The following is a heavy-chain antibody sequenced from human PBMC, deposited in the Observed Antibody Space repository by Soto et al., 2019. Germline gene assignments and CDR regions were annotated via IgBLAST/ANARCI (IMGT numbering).Heavy chain of an antibody. Sequence: ASVKVSCKASGYTFTSYGISWVRQAPGQGLEWMGWISAYNGNTNYAQKLQGRVTMTTDTSTSTAYMELRSLRSDDTAVYYCARDPSGWGLGTFDYWGQGTLVTVSS. CDR2: ISAYNGNT. D-gene: IGHD6-19*01. CDR1: GYTFTSYG. J-gene: IGHJ4*02. CDR3: ARDPSGWGLGTFDY. V-gene: IGHV1-18*01.